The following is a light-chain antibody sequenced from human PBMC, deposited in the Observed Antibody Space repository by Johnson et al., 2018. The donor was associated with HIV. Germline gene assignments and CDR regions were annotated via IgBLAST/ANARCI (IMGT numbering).Light chain of an antibody. CDR2: EDY. CDR3: GVWDASLSPHYV. V-gene: IGLV1-51*02. CDR1: SSNIENYF. J-gene: IGLJ1*01. Sequence: QSALTQPPSVSAAPGQRVNISCSGHSSNIENYFVSWYQQLPGAAPRLLIYEDYKRPSGIPDRFSGSKSGASATLGITGLQTGDEADYYCGVWDASLSPHYVFGTGTEVTVL.